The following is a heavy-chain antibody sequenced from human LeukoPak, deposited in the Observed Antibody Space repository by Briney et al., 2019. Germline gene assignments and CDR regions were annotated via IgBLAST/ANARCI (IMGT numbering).Heavy chain of an antibody. V-gene: IGHV3-7*01. CDR3: ARAPGYGAAYYFDY. CDR2: IKEDGSEK. J-gene: IGHJ4*02. CDR1: GFTLSSYW. Sequence: GGSLRLSCAASGFTLSSYWMSWVRQAPGKGLEWVANIKEDGSEKYYVDSVRGRSTISRDNAKNSLYLQMNSLRAEDTAVYYCARAPGYGAAYYFDYWGQGTLVTVSS. D-gene: IGHD1-1*01.